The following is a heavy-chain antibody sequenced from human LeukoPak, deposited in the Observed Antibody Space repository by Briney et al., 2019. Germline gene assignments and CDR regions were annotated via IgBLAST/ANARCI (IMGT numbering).Heavy chain of an antibody. V-gene: IGHV3-48*03. D-gene: IGHD6-25*01. J-gene: IGHJ6*04. CDR3: ARDGTPSYSTGWVYMDV. CDR2: ISGSGTVT. CDR1: GFTFSSYE. Sequence: PGGSLRLSCAASGFTFSSYEMNWVRQAPGKGLEWISYISGSGTVTHYADSVEGRFTISRDNTKNSLYLQMNSLRGEDTAVSYCARDGTPSYSTGWVYMDVWGKGTTVTISS.